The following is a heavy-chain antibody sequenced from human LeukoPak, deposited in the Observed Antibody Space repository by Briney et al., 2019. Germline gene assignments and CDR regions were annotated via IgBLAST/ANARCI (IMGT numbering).Heavy chain of an antibody. CDR2: IYPGDSDT. CDR1: GYIFTSYW. D-gene: IGHD3-10*01. J-gene: IGHJ4*02. V-gene: IGHV5-51*01. Sequence: GESLKIFCKGSGYIFTSYWIGWVRQLPGKGLEWMGIIYPGDSDTRYSPSFQGQVTISADKSISTAYLQWSSLKASDTAMYYCAVTYYHGSGSYYNGDYWGQGTLVTVSS. CDR3: AVTYYHGSGSYYNGDY.